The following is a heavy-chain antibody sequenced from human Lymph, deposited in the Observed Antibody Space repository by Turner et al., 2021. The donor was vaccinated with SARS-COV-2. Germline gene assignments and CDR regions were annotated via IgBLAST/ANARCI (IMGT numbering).Heavy chain of an antibody. V-gene: IGHV3-30*04. J-gene: IGHJ6*02. Sequence: QVQLVESGGGVVQPGRSLRLSCAASGFTFSTYAIHWVRQAAGKGLEGVAVISYDGSNKDYADSVKGRFTISRDNSKNTLYLQMNSLRAEDTAVYYCARYGSGGYFYYGLDVWGQGTTVTVSS. CDR2: ISYDGSNK. CDR3: ARYGSGGYFYYGLDV. D-gene: IGHD3-10*01. CDR1: GFTFSTYA.